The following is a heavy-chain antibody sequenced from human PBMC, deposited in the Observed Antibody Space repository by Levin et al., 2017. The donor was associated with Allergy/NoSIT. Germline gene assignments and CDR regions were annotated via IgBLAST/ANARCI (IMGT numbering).Heavy chain of an antibody. J-gene: IGHJ3*02. CDR2: IYSGGST. Sequence: GGSLRLSCAASGFTVSSNYMSWVRQAPGKGLEWVSVIYSGGSTYYADSVKGRFTISRDNSKNTLYLQMNSLRAEDTAVYYCAIGGVVVVPAAMGLPDPGAFDIWGQGTMVTVSS. CDR1: GFTVSSNY. V-gene: IGHV3-66*01. D-gene: IGHD2-2*01. CDR3: AIGGVVVVPAAMGLPDPGAFDI.